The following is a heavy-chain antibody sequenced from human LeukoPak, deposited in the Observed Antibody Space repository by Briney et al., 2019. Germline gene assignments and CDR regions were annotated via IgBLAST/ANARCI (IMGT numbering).Heavy chain of an antibody. CDR1: GFTFRTYA. V-gene: IGHV3-30*04. Sequence: QPGGSLRLSCAASGFTFRTYAMNWVRQAPGKGLEWVAVISDDGSNKYYAESVKGQFTISRDNSKNTLYLQMNSLRAEDTAVYYXARAFSTTAFDYWGQGTLVTVSS. CDR2: ISDDGSNK. J-gene: IGHJ4*02. D-gene: IGHD4-17*01. CDR3: ARAFSTTAFDY.